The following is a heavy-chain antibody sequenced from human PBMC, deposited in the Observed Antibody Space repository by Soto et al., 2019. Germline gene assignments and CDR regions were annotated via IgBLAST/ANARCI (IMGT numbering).Heavy chain of an antibody. D-gene: IGHD4-17*01. V-gene: IGHV3-21*01. CDR1: GSTFSSYS. Sequence: VGSLRLSGAASGSTFSSYSMNWVRQAPGKGLEWVSSISSSSSYIYYADSVKGRFTISRDNAKNSLYLQMNSLRAEDTAVYYCARDHLPTTAFNWFDPWGQGTLVTVSS. CDR2: ISSSSSYI. CDR3: ARDHLPTTAFNWFDP. J-gene: IGHJ5*02.